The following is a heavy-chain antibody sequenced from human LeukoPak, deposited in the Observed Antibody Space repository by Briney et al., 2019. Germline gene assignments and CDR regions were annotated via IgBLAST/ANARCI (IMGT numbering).Heavy chain of an antibody. CDR1: GGTFSSYA. CDR3: ARIPPGIAAADY. D-gene: IGHD6-13*01. J-gene: IGHJ4*02. Sequence: SVKVSCEASGGTFSSYAISWVRQAPGQGLGWMGRIIPILGIANYAQKFQGRVTITADKSTSTAYMELSSLRSEDTAVYYCARIPPGIAAADYWGQGTLVTVSS. CDR2: IIPILGIA. V-gene: IGHV1-69*04.